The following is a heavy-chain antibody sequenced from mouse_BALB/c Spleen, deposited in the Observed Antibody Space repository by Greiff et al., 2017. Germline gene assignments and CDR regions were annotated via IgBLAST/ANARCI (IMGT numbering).Heavy chain of an antibody. CDR3: ARGNYGRFFDY. D-gene: IGHD1-1*01. V-gene: IGHV1-82*01. CDR2: IYPGDGDT. J-gene: IGHJ2*01. CDR1: GYAFSSSW. Sequence: VQLQQSGPELVKPGASVKISCKASGYAFSSSWMNWVKQRPGQGLEWIGRIYPGDGDTNYNGKFKGKATLTADKSSSTAYMQLSSLTSVDSAVYFCARGNYGRFFDYWGQGTTLTVSS.